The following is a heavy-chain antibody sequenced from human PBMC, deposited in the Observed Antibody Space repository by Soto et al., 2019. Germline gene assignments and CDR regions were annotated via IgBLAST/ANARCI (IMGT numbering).Heavy chain of an antibody. Sequence: ASVKVSCKASGYTFTSYYMHWVRQAPGQGLEWMGIINPSGGSTSYAQKFQGRVTMTRETSTSTVYMELSSLRSEDTAVYYCARSKIHYRWFSRDQDIITKIDAFDIWGQGTMVTVSS. V-gene: IGHV1-46*01. D-gene: IGHD3-22*01. CDR3: ARSKIHYRWFSRDQDIITKIDAFDI. CDR2: INPSGGST. J-gene: IGHJ3*02. CDR1: GYTFTSYY.